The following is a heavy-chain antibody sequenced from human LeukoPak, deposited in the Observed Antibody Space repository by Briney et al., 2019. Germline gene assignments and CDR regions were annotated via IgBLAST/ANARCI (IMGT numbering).Heavy chain of an antibody. Sequence: ASVTVSFKASGYTFTSYGISWVRQAPGQGLEWMGWISAYNGNTNYAQKLQGRVTMTTDTSTSTAYMELRSLRSDDTAGYYCARAGTGPKDNWFDPWGEGTLVTVSS. CDR1: GYTFTSYG. J-gene: IGHJ5*02. V-gene: IGHV1-18*01. CDR2: ISAYNGNT. D-gene: IGHD3/OR15-3a*01. CDR3: ARAGTGPKDNWFDP.